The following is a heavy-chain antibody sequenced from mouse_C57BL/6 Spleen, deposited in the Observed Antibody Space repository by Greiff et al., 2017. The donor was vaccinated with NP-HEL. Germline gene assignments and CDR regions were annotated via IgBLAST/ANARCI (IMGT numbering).Heavy chain of an antibody. CDR3: ARSPHYSNHYYAMDY. Sequence: VQLQQSGAELVKPGASVKISCKASGYAFSSYWMNWVKQRPGKGLEWIGQIYPGDGDTNYNGKFKGKATLTADKSSSTAYMQLSSLTSEDSAVYFCARSPHYSNHYYAMDYWGQGTSVTVSS. J-gene: IGHJ4*01. CDR1: GYAFSSYW. CDR2: IYPGDGDT. D-gene: IGHD2-5*01. V-gene: IGHV1-80*01.